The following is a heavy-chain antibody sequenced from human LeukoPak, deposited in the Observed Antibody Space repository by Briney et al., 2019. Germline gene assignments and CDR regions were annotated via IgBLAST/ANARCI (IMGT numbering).Heavy chain of an antibody. V-gene: IGHV4-34*01. CDR1: GGSFSGYY. D-gene: IGHD2-15*01. J-gene: IGHJ6*02. CDR2: INHSGST. Sequence: SSETLSLTCAVYGGSFSGYYWSWIRQPPGKGLEWIGEINHSGSTNYNPSLKSRVTISVDTSKNQFSLKLSSVTAADTAVYYCARLRVVVVAARYYYYGMDVWGQGTTVTVSS. CDR3: ARLRVVVVAARYYYYGMDV.